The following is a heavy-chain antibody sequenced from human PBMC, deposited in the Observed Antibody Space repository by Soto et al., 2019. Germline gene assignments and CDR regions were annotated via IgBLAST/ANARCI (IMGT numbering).Heavy chain of an antibody. CDR1: GGSISSSSYY. CDR3: ARQPLDIVVVVAATPVSHRLDY. V-gene: IGHV4-39*01. Sequence: TSETLSLTCTVSGGSISSSSYYWGWIRQPPGKGLEWIGSIYYSGSTYYNPSLKSRVTISVDTSKNQFSLKLSSVTAADTAVYYCARQPLDIVVVVAATPVSHRLDYWGQGTLVTVSS. J-gene: IGHJ4*02. CDR2: IYYSGST. D-gene: IGHD2-15*01.